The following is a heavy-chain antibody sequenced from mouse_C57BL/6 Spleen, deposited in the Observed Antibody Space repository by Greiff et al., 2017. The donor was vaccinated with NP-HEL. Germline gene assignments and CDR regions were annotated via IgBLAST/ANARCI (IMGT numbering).Heavy chain of an antibody. CDR2: IYPSDSET. V-gene: IGHV1-61*01. CDR3: ARDYGSSYDAMDY. CDR1: GYTFTSYW. J-gene: IGHJ4*01. Sequence: VQLQQPGAELVRPGSSVKLSCKASGYTFTSYWMDWVKQRPGQGLEWIGNIYPSDSETHYNQKFKDKATLTVDKSSSTAYMQLSSRTSEDSAVYYCARDYGSSYDAMDYWGQGTSVTGSS. D-gene: IGHD1-1*01.